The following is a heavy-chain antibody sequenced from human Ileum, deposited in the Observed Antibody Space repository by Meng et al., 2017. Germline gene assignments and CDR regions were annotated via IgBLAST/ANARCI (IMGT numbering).Heavy chain of an antibody. Sequence: EVQLVESGGDLVKPGGSWRLSCAASGFTFSSYSMNWVRQAPGKGLEWVSSISSSSSYIYYADSLKGRFTISRDNAKNSLYLQMNSLRAEDTAVYYCARERQDNRWFDPWGQGTLVTVSS. CDR3: ARERQDNRWFDP. J-gene: IGHJ5*02. CDR1: GFTFSSYS. D-gene: IGHD1-1*01. CDR2: ISSSSSYI. V-gene: IGHV3-21*01.